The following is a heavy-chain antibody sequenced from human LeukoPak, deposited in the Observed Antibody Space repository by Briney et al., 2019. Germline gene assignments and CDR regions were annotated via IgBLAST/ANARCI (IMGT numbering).Heavy chain of an antibody. CDR2: ISGIGGST. CDR3: AKDYGSGRPLWFDP. J-gene: IGHJ5*02. D-gene: IGHD3-10*01. CDR1: GFTFSSYA. Sequence: PGGSLRLSCAASGFTFSSYAKNWVRQAPGKGLEWVSGISGIGGSTYYADSVKGRFTISRDNSKSTLYLQMNSLRAEDTAVYYCAKDYGSGRPLWFDPWGQGTLVTVSS. V-gene: IGHV3-23*01.